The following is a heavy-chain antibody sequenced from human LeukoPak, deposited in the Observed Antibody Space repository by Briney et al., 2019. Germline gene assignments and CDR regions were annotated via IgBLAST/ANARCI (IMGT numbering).Heavy chain of an antibody. J-gene: IGHJ6*03. CDR1: GYTFTSYY. CDR3: ARDPSKTTVTTAGASYYMDV. D-gene: IGHD4-17*01. V-gene: IGHV1-46*01. Sequence: ASVKVSCKASGYTFTSYYMHWVRQAPGQGLEWMGIINPSGGSTSYAQKFQGRVPMTRDMSTSTVYMELSSLRSEDTAVYYCARDPSKTTVTTAGASYYMDVWGKGTTVTVSS. CDR2: INPSGGST.